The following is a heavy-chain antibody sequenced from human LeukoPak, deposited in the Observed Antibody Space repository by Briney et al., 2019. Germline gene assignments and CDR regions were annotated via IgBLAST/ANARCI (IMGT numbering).Heavy chain of an antibody. CDR1: GFAFSNGW. J-gene: IGHJ4*02. V-gene: IGHV3-15*01. D-gene: IGHD3-22*01. Sequence: NTGGSLRLSCAASGFAFSNGWMTWVRQAPGKGLEWVGRIKSKSDGGTTDYAAPVKGRFAISRDDSRNTLYLQMDSLKTEDTAVYFCSYYYDSSSYVDYWGQGALVTVSS. CDR3: SYYYDSSSYVDY. CDR2: IKSKSDGGTT.